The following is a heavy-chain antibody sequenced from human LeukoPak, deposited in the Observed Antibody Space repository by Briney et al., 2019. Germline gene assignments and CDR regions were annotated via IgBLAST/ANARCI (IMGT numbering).Heavy chain of an antibody. D-gene: IGHD2-15*01. CDR1: GGSFSGYY. Sequence: SETLSLTCAVYGGSFSGYYWSWIRQPPGKGLEWIGEINHSGSTYYNPSLKSRVTISVDTSKNQFSLKLSSVTAADTAVYYCARLVFACSGGSCYRGGLSYYYYGMDVWGQGTTVTVSS. CDR3: ARLVFACSGGSCYRGGLSYYYYGMDV. V-gene: IGHV4-34*01. CDR2: INHSGST. J-gene: IGHJ6*02.